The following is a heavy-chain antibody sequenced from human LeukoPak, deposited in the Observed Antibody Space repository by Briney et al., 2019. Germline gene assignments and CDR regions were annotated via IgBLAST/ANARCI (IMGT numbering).Heavy chain of an antibody. CDR2: INHSGST. Sequence: KSSETLSLTCAVYGGSFSGYYWSWIRQPPGKGLEWIGEINHSGSTNYNPSLKSRVTISVDTSKNQFSLKLSSVTAADTAVYYCARSHYYDTSGYLVAFDIWGHGTMVPVSS. J-gene: IGHJ3*02. CDR1: GGSFSGYY. D-gene: IGHD3-22*01. V-gene: IGHV4-34*01. CDR3: ARSHYYDTSGYLVAFDI.